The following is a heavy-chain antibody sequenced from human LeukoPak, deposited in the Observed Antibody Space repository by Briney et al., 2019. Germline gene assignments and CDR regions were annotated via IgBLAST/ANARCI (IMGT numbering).Heavy chain of an antibody. CDR1: GFSLSTSGMC. D-gene: IGHD6-13*01. Sequence: SGPTLVNPTQTLTLTCTFSGFSLSTSGMCVSWIRQPPGKALEWLARTDWDDDKYYSTSLKTRLTISKDTSKNQVVLTMTNMDPVDTATYYCARITPAGRQLDYWGQGTLVTVSS. J-gene: IGHJ4*02. V-gene: IGHV2-70*11. CDR2: TDWDDDK. CDR3: ARITPAGRQLDY.